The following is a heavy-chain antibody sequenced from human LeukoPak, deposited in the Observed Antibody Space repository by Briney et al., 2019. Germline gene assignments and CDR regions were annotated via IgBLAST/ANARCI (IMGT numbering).Heavy chain of an antibody. CDR1: GFSFPIYW. D-gene: IGHD6-19*01. V-gene: IGHV5-51*01. CDR3: ARRVGSKSSGYYMDV. J-gene: IGHJ6*03. Sequence: GESLKIPYQGSGFSFPIYWIGWVRQMPGKGLEWMGNIYPGDSDTTYSPSFQGQVSISADRSTSTAYLQWSSLKTSDSAIYYCARRVGSKSSGYYMDVWGNGTTVTVSS. CDR2: IYPGDSDT.